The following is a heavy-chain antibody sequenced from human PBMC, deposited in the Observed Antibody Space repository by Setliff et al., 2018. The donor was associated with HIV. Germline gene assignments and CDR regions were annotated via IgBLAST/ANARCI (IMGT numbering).Heavy chain of an antibody. CDR2: INTANANT. CDR3: ARDMQDNDSFGPNSNLGY. CDR1: GYTFSNYA. V-gene: IGHV1-3*04. D-gene: IGHD5-18*01. Sequence: ASVKVSCKSSGYTFSNYALHWVRQAPGQRLEWMGWINTANANTKYSQKFQGRVTITRDTSASTAYMELSSLRSEDTAVYFCARDMQDNDSFGPNSNLGYWGQGTQVTVSS. J-gene: IGHJ4*02.